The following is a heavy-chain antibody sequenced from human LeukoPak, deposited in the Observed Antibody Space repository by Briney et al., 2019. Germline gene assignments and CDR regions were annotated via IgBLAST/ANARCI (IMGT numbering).Heavy chain of an antibody. CDR3: ARHATYGSGIRVPFDY. D-gene: IGHD3-10*01. Sequence: PSETLSLTCTVSGGSISSSSYYWGWICQPPGKGLEWIGSIYYSGSTYYNPSLKSRVTISVDTSKNQFSLKLSSVTAADTAVYYCARHATYGSGIRVPFDYWGQGTLVTVSS. CDR2: IYYSGST. V-gene: IGHV4-39*01. CDR1: GGSISSSSYY. J-gene: IGHJ4*02.